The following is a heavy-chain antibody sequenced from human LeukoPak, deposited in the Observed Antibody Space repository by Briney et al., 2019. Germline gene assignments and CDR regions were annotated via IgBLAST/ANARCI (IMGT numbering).Heavy chain of an antibody. CDR1: GVSFSGYY. Sequence: ETLSLTCAVYGVSFSGYYWSWVRQAPGKGLEWVSFIYSGGNTHYSDSVTGRFTISRDNSKNTLYLQMNSLRAGDTAIYYCARRAGEYSHPYDYWGQGTLVTVSS. CDR2: IYSGGNT. V-gene: IGHV3-53*01. CDR3: ARRAGEYSHPYDY. J-gene: IGHJ4*02. D-gene: IGHD2-15*01.